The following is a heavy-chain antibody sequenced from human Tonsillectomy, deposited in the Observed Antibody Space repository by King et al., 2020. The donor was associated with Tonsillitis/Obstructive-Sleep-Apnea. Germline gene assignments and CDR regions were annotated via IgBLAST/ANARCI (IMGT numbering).Heavy chain of an antibody. CDR3: ARVYDFLTGGGPAPRFDP. CDR2: INHSGST. J-gene: IGHJ5*02. V-gene: IGHV4-34*01. Sequence: VQLQQWGAGLLKPSETLSLTCAVYGGSFSGYYWSWIRQPPGKGLEWIGEINHSGSTNYNPSLKSRVTISVDTSKNQFSLKLGSVTAADTAVYYCARVYDFLTGGGPAPRFDPWGQGTLVTVSS. CDR1: GGSFSGYY. D-gene: IGHD3-9*01.